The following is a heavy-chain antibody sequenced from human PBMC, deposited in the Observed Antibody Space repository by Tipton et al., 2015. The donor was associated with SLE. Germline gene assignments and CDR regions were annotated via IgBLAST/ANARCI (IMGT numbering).Heavy chain of an antibody. Sequence: SLRLSCAASGFTFSSYGMHWVRQAPGKGLEWVAFIRYDGSNKYYADSVKGRFTISRDNSKNTLYLQMNSLRAEDTAVYYCAKGPRKLAYYDSSGIDYWGQGTLVTVSS. CDR3: AKGPRKLAYYDSSGIDY. V-gene: IGHV3-30*02. CDR2: IRYDGSNK. D-gene: IGHD3-22*01. J-gene: IGHJ4*02. CDR1: GFTFSSYG.